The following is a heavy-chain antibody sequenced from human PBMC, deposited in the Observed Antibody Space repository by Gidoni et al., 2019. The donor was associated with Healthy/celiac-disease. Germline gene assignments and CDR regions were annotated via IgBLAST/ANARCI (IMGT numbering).Heavy chain of an antibody. J-gene: IGHJ6*02. D-gene: IGHD5-18*01. V-gene: IGHV3-53*04. CDR2: IYSGGST. CDR1: AFTVISNY. CDR3: AKGGPGARFGTAMAYYYYGMDV. Sequence: EVQLVESGGGLFQPGGSLRLSCAASAFTVISNYMSCVRQAPGKGLEWVSVIYSGGSTYYADSVKGRFTISRHNSKNTLYLQMNSLRAEDTAVYYCAKGGPGARFGTAMAYYYYGMDVWGQGTTVTVSS.